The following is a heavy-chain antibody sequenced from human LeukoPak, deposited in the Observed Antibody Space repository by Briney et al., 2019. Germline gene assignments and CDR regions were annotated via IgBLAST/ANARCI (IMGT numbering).Heavy chain of an antibody. CDR2: IYTSGST. D-gene: IGHD6-13*01. CDR3: ASLIAAAGTRYYYYYYMDV. Sequence: SETLSLTCTVSGGSISSYYWSWIRQPPGKGLEWIGYIYTSGSTNYNPSLKSRVTKSVDTSKNQFSLKLSSVTAADTAVYYCASLIAAAGTRYYYYYYMDVWGKGTTVTVSS. V-gene: IGHV4-4*09. J-gene: IGHJ6*03. CDR1: GGSISSYY.